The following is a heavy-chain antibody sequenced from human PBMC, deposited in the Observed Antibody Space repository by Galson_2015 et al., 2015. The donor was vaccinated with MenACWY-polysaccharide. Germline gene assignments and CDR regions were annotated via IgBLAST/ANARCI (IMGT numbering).Heavy chain of an antibody. D-gene: IGHD6-6*01. Sequence: SLRLSCAASGFTFSSYGMHWVRQAPGKGLEWPAFIRADGSKKYYADSVKGRFTISRDDSKNTLYLQMDSLRAEDTAVYFCAKKASSSRYYFDYWGQGALVTVSS. CDR3: AKKASSSRYYFDY. V-gene: IGHV3-30*02. CDR1: GFTFSSYG. CDR2: IRADGSKK. J-gene: IGHJ4*02.